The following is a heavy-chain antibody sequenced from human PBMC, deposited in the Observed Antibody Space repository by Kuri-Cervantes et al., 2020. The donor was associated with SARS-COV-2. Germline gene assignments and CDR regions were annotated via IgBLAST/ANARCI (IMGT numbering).Heavy chain of an antibody. CDR3: ATHRRRDYDPESYFHN. CDR2: FYYNGNT. D-gene: IGHD3-16*01. J-gene: IGHJ4*02. Sequence: SETLSLTCSVSGCSFTSSRYYYSWIRQAPEKGLEWIGSFYYNGNTFYKPSDRSRVSISADTSKNQISLTLDSVSAADTAVYYGATHRRRDYDPESYFHNWGQGTVVTVSS. CDR1: GCSFTSSRYY. V-gene: IGHV4-39*07.